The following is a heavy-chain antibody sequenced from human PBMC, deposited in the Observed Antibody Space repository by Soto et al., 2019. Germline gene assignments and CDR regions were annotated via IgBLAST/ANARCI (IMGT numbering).Heavy chain of an antibody. CDR1: GYTFTSYY. J-gene: IGHJ4*02. D-gene: IGHD3-10*01. Sequence: QVQLVQSGAEVKKPGASVKVSCKASGYTFTSYYMHWVRQAPGQGLEWMGIINPSGGSTSYAQKLQGRVTITRDTSTSTVYMELSCLRSADTAVDYCARSWFGELLSMPDYCGQVTLVTVSS. V-gene: IGHV1-46*01. CDR3: ARSWFGELLSMPDY. CDR2: INPSGGST.